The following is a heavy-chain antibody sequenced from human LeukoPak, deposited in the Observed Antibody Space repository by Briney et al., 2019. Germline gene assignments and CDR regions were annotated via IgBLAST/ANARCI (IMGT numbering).Heavy chain of an antibody. J-gene: IGHJ4*02. CDR2: IIASSGST. V-gene: IGHV3-23*01. D-gene: IGHD5-12*01. Sequence: GGSLRLSCAASGFSLSNSAMSWVRQAPGKGLEWVSLIIASSGSTFYADSVKGRFTNSRDNSKNTLYLQMNSLRAEDTAVYYCAKGAYDYIEMGYFDYWGQGTLVTVSS. CDR1: GFSLSNSA. CDR3: AKGAYDYIEMGYFDY.